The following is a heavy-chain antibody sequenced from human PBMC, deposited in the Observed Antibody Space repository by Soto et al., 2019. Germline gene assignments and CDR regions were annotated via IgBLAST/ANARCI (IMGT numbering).Heavy chain of an antibody. D-gene: IGHD3-3*01. CDR3: ARDSRFLEWLSWFDP. J-gene: IGHJ5*02. V-gene: IGHV1-69*06. CDR1: GGTXSSYA. CDR2: IIPIFGTA. Sequence: SXKVSFKASGGTXSSYAIGLVRQAPGQGLEWMGGIIPIFGTANYAQKFQVRVTITADKSTRKAYMELSSLRSEDTAVYYFARDSRFLEWLSWFDPWGQGTLGTVSS.